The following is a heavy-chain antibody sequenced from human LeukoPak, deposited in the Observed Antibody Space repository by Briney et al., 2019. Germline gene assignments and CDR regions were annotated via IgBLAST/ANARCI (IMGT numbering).Heavy chain of an antibody. J-gene: IGHJ4*02. CDR3: ARKFDSSWFDY. V-gene: IGHV4-59*01. CDR1: GGSISSYY. Sequence: PSETLSLTCTVSGGSISSYYWSWIRQPPGKGLEWIGYIYYSGSTNYNPSLKSRVTISVDTSKNQFSLKLSSVTAADTAVYYCARKFDSSWFDYWGQGTLVTVSS. CDR2: IYYSGST. D-gene: IGHD6-13*01.